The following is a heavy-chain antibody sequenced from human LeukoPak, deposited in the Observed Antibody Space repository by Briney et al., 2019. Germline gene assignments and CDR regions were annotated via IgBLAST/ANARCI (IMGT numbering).Heavy chain of an antibody. CDR1: GFTFSSYA. V-gene: IGHV3-23*01. CDR2: ITTSDGNT. Sequence: GGSLRLSCAASGFTFSSYAMSWVRQAPGKGLEWVSTITTSDGNTYYADSVKGRFTVSRDNSKNTLFLQMNSLRAEDTAVYYCAKDGGLWVSAHWGDSWGRGALVTVSS. J-gene: IGHJ4*02. D-gene: IGHD7-27*01. CDR3: AKDGGLWVSAHWGDS.